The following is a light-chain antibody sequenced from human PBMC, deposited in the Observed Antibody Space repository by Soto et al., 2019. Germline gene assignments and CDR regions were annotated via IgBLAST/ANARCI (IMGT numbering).Light chain of an antibody. Sequence: EIVMSQSPATLSVSPGERVTLSCRASQSVSSRLAWYQQKPGQAPRLLIYDASNRATGIPARFSGSGSGTEFTLTISSLQPDDFATYYCQHYNSYSEAFGQGTKVDI. CDR1: QSVSSR. CDR2: DAS. V-gene: IGKV3D-15*01. J-gene: IGKJ1*01. CDR3: QHYNSYSEA.